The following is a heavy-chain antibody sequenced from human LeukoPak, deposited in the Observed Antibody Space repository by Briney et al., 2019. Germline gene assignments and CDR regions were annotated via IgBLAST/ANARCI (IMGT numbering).Heavy chain of an antibody. Sequence: GRSLRLSCAASGFTFDDYAMHWVRQAPGKGLEWVSGISWNSGSTGYADSVKGRFTISRDNAKNSLYLQMNSLRAEDTALYYCAKDSARFGELATDAFDIWGQGTMVTVSS. CDR3: AKDSARFGELATDAFDI. V-gene: IGHV3-9*01. D-gene: IGHD3-10*01. CDR1: GFTFDDYA. J-gene: IGHJ3*02. CDR2: ISWNSGST.